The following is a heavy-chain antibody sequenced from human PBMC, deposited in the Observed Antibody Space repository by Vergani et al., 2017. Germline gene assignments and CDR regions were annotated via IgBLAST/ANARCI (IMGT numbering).Heavy chain of an antibody. CDR2: IYPADSHT. CDR1: EYSFVNYW. J-gene: IGHJ4*02. D-gene: IGHD1-1*01. CDR3: AGHTTYTDS. V-gene: IGHV5-51*01. Sequence: EVELVQSGPEMRKPGESLNISCTRSEYSFVNYWIVWVRQMPGKGLEWMGIIYPADSHTRYSPSFQGQVTISADKSISTAFLQWDSLKASDTALYDCAGHTTYTDSGGQGTLVTVAS.